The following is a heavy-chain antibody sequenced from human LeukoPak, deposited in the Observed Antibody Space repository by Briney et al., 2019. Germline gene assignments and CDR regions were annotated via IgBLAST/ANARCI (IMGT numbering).Heavy chain of an antibody. J-gene: IGHJ4*02. V-gene: IGHV4-39*01. D-gene: IGHD4-11*01. CDR3: ARRGAKKNSNYGLLDY. CDR1: GGSIGSSDYY. CDR2: IYYTGST. Sequence: PSETLSLTCSVSGGSIGSSDYYWGWIRQPPGKGLECIGNIYYTGSTYYNPSLKSRVTISVDTSKNQSSLQLISVTAADTAVYYCARRGAKKNSNYGLLDYWGQGALVTVSS.